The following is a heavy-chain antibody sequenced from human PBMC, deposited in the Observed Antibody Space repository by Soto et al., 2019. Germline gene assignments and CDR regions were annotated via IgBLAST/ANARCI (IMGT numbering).Heavy chain of an antibody. V-gene: IGHV3-23*01. CDR1: GFTFSNYV. CDR2: IGGTDDRT. CDR3: VKDWSGDTCPCMDV. J-gene: IGHJ6*02. D-gene: IGHD3-3*01. Sequence: EVQLLESGGGLVQPGGSLRLSCSASGFTFSNYVMSWVRQAPGKGLKWVSAIGGTDDRTYYADSVKGRFTLSRDNSKNPLHLQMNSLRAEDTAVYYCVKDWSGDTCPCMDVWGQGPPVTVSS.